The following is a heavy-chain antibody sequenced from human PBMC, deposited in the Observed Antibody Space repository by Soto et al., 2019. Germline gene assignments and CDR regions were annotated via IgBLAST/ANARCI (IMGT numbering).Heavy chain of an antibody. V-gene: IGHV4-4*07. Sequence: SETLSLTCTVSSGSISSYYWSWVRQPAGKGLEWIGRIYGSGGTNYNPSLKSRVTMSVDTSRKKFSLKLTSVTAADTGLYYCARGAVAGVDYGMDVWGQGTTVTVSS. J-gene: IGHJ6*02. CDR1: SGSISSYY. D-gene: IGHD6-13*01. CDR3: ARGAVAGVDYGMDV. CDR2: IYGSGGT.